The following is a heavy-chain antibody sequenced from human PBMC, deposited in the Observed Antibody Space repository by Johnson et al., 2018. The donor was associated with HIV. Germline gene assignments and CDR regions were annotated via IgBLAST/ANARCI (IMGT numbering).Heavy chain of an antibody. CDR3: VRDLPIGPAGPNDAFDL. J-gene: IGHJ3*01. V-gene: IGHV3-7*03. Sequence: VQLVESGGGLVQPGGSLRLSCAASGFTFSSYWMSWVRQAPGKGLEWVANIKQDGNEKYYVDSLKGRFTISRDNAKNSLYLQMNSLRAEDTAVYYGVRDLPIGPAGPNDAFDLWGHGTMVTVSS. CDR1: GFTFSSYW. D-gene: IGHD2-2*01. CDR2: IKQDGNEK.